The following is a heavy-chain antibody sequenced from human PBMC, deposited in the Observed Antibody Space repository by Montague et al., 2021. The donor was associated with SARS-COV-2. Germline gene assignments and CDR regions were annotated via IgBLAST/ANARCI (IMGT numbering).Heavy chain of an antibody. J-gene: IGHJ3*02. D-gene: IGHD3-9*01. CDR3: ANSGITLTGLDAFDI. CDR1: GDSVSSKSVA. V-gene: IGHV6-1*01. Sequence: CAISGDSVSSKSVAWNWIRPSPSRGVEWLGRTYYRSKWYSDYAEXVKXRLVITPDTSKNQVSLQLNSVIPEDTAVYFCANSGITLTGLDAFDIWGQGTMVTVSS. CDR2: TYYRSKWYS.